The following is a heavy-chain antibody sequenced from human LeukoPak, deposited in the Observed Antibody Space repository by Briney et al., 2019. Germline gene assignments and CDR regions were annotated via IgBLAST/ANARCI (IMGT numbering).Heavy chain of an antibody. CDR2: ISYDGSNK. CDR1: GFTFSSYA. V-gene: IGHV3-30*04. Sequence: GRSLRLSCAASGFTFSSYAMHWARQAPGKGLEWVAVISYDGSNKYYADSVKGRFTISRDNSKNTLYLQMNSLRAEDTAVYYCARRTYGSGSYLSDYWGQGTLVTVSS. J-gene: IGHJ4*02. CDR3: ARRTYGSGSYLSDY. D-gene: IGHD3-10*01.